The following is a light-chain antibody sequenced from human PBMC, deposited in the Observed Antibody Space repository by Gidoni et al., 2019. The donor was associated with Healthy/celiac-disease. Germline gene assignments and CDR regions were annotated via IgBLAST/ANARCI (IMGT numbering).Light chain of an antibody. Sequence: DSQMTQSPSTLSASGGDRVTITYRASQSNSSWLAWYQQKPGKAPKLLIYKASSLESGVPSRFSGSGSGTEFTLTISSLQPDDFATYYCQQYNSYSYTFGQGTKLEIK. J-gene: IGKJ2*01. CDR2: KAS. CDR3: QQYNSYSYT. CDR1: QSNSSW. V-gene: IGKV1-5*03.